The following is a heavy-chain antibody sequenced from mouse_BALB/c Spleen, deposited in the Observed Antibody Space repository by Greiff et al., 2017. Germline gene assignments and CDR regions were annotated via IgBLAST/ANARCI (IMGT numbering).Heavy chain of an antibody. D-gene: IGHD2-4*01. J-gene: IGHJ2*01. CDR3: ARIYYDYDDGFDY. CDR2: ISSGGGST. V-gene: IGHV5-12-1*01. Sequence: EVQVVESGGGLVKPGGSLKLSCAASGFAFSSYDMSWVRQTPEKRLEWVAYISSGGGSTYYPDTVKGRFTISRDNAKNTLYLQMSSLKSEDTAMYYCARIYYDYDDGFDYWGQGTTRTVSS. CDR1: GFAFSSYD.